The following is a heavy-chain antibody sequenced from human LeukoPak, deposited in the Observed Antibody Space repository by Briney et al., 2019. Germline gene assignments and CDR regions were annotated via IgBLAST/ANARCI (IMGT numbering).Heavy chain of an antibody. V-gene: IGHV1-69*05. CDR3: ARDEGYCGGDCYSSGFDY. D-gene: IGHD2-21*02. J-gene: IGHJ4*02. CDR2: IIPIFGTA. Sequence: SVKVSCKASGGTFSSYAISWVRQAPGQGLEWMGRIIPIFGTANYAQKFQGRVTITTDESTSTAYMQLSSLRSEDTAVYYCARDEGYCGGDCYSSGFDYWGQGTLVTVSS. CDR1: GGTFSSYA.